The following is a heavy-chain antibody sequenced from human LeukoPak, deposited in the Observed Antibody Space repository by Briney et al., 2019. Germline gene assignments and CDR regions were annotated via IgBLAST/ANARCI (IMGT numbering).Heavy chain of an antibody. J-gene: IGHJ4*02. Sequence: GGSLRLSCAASGFTVSSNYMSWVRQAPGKGLEWVSVIYSGGSTYYADSVKGRFTISRDNSKNTLYLQMNSLRAEDTAVYYCARSSIAARRAGDYWGQGTLATVSS. D-gene: IGHD6-25*01. CDR2: IYSGGST. V-gene: IGHV3-66*02. CDR3: ARSSIAARRAGDY. CDR1: GFTVSSNY.